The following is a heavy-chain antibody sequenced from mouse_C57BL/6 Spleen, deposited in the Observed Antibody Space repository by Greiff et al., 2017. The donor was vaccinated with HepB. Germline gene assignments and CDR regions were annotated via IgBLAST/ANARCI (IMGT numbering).Heavy chain of an antibody. CDR1: GYAFTNYL. CDR3: ARSGTTGGAMDY. J-gene: IGHJ4*01. D-gene: IGHD1-1*01. V-gene: IGHV1-54*01. CDR2: INPGSGGT. Sequence: QVQLQQSGAELVRPGPSVKVSCKASGYAFTNYLIEWVKQRPGQGLEWIGVINPGSGGTNYNEKFKGKATLTADKSSSTAYMQLSSLTSEDSAVYFCARSGTTGGAMDYWGQGTSVTVSS.